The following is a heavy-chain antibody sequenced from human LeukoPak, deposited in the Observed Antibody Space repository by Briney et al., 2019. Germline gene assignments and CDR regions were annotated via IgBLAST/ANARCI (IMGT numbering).Heavy chain of an antibody. Sequence: ASVKVSCKVSGYTLTELSMHWVRQAPGKRLEWMGGFDPEDGETIYAQKFQGRVTMTEDTSTDTAYMELSSLRSEDTAVYYCATGLRWLQFQGAFDIWGQGTMVTVSS. V-gene: IGHV1-24*01. D-gene: IGHD5-24*01. J-gene: IGHJ3*02. CDR1: GYTLTELS. CDR2: FDPEDGET. CDR3: ATGLRWLQFQGAFDI.